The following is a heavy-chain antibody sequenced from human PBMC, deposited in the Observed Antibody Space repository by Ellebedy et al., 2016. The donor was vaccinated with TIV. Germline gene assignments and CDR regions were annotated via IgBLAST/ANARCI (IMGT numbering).Heavy chain of an antibody. CDR3: ARAYRDPAVRPGMDV. CDR1: GFTFRSYP. J-gene: IGHJ6*02. D-gene: IGHD3-10*01. Sequence: GESLKISCTVSGFTFRSYPFHWVRLAPGKGLEWVTLISYDGTTQYNADSVKGRLTISRDNSKNSLYLQMNSLNADETATYYCARAYRDPAVRPGMDVWGQGTTVTVSS. V-gene: IGHV3-30-3*01. CDR2: ISYDGTTQ.